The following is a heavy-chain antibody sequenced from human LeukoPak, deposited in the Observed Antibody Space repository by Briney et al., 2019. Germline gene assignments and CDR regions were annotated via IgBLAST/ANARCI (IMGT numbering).Heavy chain of an antibody. CDR1: GFTFSSYA. Sequence: AGGSLRLSCAASGFTFSSYAMHWVRQAPGKGLEWVAVISYDGSNKYYADSVKGRFTISRDNSKNTLYLQMNSLRAEDTAVYYCAREGSSGWPFDYWGQGTLVTVSS. J-gene: IGHJ4*02. CDR2: ISYDGSNK. V-gene: IGHV3-30-3*01. CDR3: AREGSSGWPFDY. D-gene: IGHD6-19*01.